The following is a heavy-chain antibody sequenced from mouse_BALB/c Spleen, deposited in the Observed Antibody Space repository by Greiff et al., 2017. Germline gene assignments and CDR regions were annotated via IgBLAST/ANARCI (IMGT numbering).Heavy chain of an antibody. Sequence: EVNVVESGGGLVKPGGSLKLSCAASGFTFSSYAMSWVRQTPEKRLEWVASISSGGSTYYPDSVKGRFTISRDNARNILYLQMSSLRSEDTAMYYCARGDYYGYVSFDYWGQGTTLTVSS. V-gene: IGHV5-6-5*01. J-gene: IGHJ2*01. CDR2: ISSGGST. D-gene: IGHD1-2*01. CDR1: GFTFSSYA. CDR3: ARGDYYGYVSFDY.